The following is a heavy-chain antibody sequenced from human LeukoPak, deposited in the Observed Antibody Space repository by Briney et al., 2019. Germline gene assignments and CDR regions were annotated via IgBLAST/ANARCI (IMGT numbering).Heavy chain of an antibody. D-gene: IGHD6-13*01. V-gene: IGHV3-7*01. CDR2: IKQDGSEK. CDR3: ARDAVHSGTGNTFDI. Sequence: GSLRLSCAASRFTFSTYWMSWVRQAPGKGLEWVANIKQDGSEKYYVDSVKGRFTISRDNAKNSLFLQMNSLRAEDTAVYYCARDAVHSGTGNTFDIWGQGTVVTVSS. CDR1: RFTFSTYW. J-gene: IGHJ3*02.